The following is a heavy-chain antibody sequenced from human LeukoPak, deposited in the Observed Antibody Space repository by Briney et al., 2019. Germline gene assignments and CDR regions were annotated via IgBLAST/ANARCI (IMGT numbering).Heavy chain of an antibody. D-gene: IGHD3-9*01. Sequence: GGSLRLPCAASGFTFSSYAMHWVRQAPGKGLEYVSAISSNGGSTYYANSVKGRFTISRDNSKNTLYLQMGSLRAEDMAVYYCARGPIFEYFDLWGRGTLVTVPS. V-gene: IGHV3-64*01. CDR3: ARGPIFEYFDL. CDR1: GFTFSSYA. CDR2: ISSNGGST. J-gene: IGHJ2*01.